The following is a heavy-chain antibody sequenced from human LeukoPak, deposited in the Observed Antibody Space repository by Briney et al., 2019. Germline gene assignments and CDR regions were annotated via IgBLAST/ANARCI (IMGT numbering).Heavy chain of an antibody. Sequence: SGGSLRLSCAASGFTFSTYSMNWVRQAPGKGLEWVSYISSSRSTIYYADSVKGRFTISRDNAKNSLYLQMNSLRAEDTAVYYCARQGYDILTGYYLNWFDPWGQGTLVTVSS. CDR3: ARQGYDILTGYYLNWFDP. CDR1: GFTFSTYS. CDR2: ISSSRSTI. J-gene: IGHJ5*02. D-gene: IGHD3-9*01. V-gene: IGHV3-48*01.